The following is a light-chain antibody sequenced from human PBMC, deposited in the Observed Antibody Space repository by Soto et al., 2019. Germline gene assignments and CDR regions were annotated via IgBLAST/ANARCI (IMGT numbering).Light chain of an antibody. CDR3: SSYSTGGSSV. CDR1: SRDVGGYNS. V-gene: IGLV2-14*01. Sequence: QSVLTQPASVSGSPGLSIAISCTGTSRDVGGYNSVSWYQQQPGKVPKLLIYDVSNRPSGVSNSFSGSKSGNTASLTISGLQAEDEGDYYCSSYSTGGSSVFGTGTKVTVL. J-gene: IGLJ1*01. CDR2: DVS.